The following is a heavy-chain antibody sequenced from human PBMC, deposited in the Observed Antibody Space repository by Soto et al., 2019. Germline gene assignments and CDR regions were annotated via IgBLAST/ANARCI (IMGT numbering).Heavy chain of an antibody. CDR3: ARDLRSASGWYAPGY. CDR2: ISGSGVT. J-gene: IGHJ4*02. V-gene: IGHV3-23*01. CDR1: GYTFSSYA. Sequence: EVQLLESGGGLVQPGESLRLSCAASGYTFSSYALMWVRQAPGKGLEWVSSISGSGVTYYADSVKGRFIFSRDNSRNTMYLQMNSLRADDTAIYYCARDLRSASGWYAPGYWGQGTLVTVSS. D-gene: IGHD6-19*01.